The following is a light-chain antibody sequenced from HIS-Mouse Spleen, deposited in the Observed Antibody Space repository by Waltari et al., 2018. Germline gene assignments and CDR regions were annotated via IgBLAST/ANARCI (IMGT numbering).Light chain of an antibody. CDR2: EVS. J-gene: IGLJ3*02. Sequence: QSALTQPASVSGSPGQSITISCTGTSSYVGGYNYVLWYQQHPGKAPKLIIYEVSNRPSGVSNRFSGSKSGNTASLTISGLQAEDEADYYCSSYTSSSTWVFGGGTKLTVL. CDR3: SSYTSSSTWV. V-gene: IGLV2-14*01. CDR1: SSYVGGYNY.